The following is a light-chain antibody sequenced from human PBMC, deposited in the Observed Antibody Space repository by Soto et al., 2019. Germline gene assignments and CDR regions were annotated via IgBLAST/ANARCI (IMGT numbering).Light chain of an antibody. J-gene: IGKJ4*01. CDR3: PHDDILPLT. CDR1: QDITNY. CDR2: DAS. Sequence: DIQMTQSPSSLSASVGDRVTITCQASQDITNYLNWYQQKSGKAPKLLIYDASDLETGVPSRFSGSGSGTDFTFPMNSLEPEDIPTFYCPHDDILPLTFGGGAKVEIK. V-gene: IGKV1-33*01.